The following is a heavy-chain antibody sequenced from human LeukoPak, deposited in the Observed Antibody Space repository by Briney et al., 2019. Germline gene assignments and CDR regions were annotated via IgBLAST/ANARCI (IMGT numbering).Heavy chain of an antibody. V-gene: IGHV3-66*04. Sequence: GGSLRLSCAASGFIVSSNYMSWVRQAPGKGLEWVSVIYSGGSTYYADSVKGRFTISRDNSKNTLYLQMNSLRAEDTAVYYCARQNYYDSSGYYYAYYLDYWGQGTLVTVSS. J-gene: IGHJ4*02. CDR1: GFIVSSNY. CDR2: IYSGGST. CDR3: ARQNYYDSSGYYYAYYLDY. D-gene: IGHD3-22*01.